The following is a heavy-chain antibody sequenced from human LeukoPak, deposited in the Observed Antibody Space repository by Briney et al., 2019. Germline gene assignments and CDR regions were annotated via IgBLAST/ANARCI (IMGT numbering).Heavy chain of an antibody. CDR1: GFNFNNYW. CDR2: IKEDESEK. V-gene: IGHV3-7*01. Sequence: PGGSLRLSCAASGFNFNNYWMSWVRQAPGKGLEWVANIKEDESEKDYVDSVKGRFTISRDNAKNSLYLQMNSLRAEDTAVYYCARDLYRIVVVPHYFDYWGQGTLVTVSS. J-gene: IGHJ4*02. D-gene: IGHD3-22*01. CDR3: ARDLYRIVVVPHYFDY.